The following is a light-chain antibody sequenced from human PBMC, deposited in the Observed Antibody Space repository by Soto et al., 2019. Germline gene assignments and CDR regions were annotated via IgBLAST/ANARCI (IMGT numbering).Light chain of an antibody. CDR3: SSYTSSSTVGV. V-gene: IGLV2-14*01. CDR2: EVS. J-gene: IGLJ1*01. CDR1: SSDIGAYDY. Sequence: QSALTQPASVSGSPGQSITVSCTGTSSDIGAYDYVSWYQQHPGKAPKVIISEVSKRPSGVSHRFSGSKSSNTASLTISGLQAEDEADYYCSSYTSSSTVGVFGTGTKLTVL.